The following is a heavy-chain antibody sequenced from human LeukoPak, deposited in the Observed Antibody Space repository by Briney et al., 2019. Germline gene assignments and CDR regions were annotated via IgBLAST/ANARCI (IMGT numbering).Heavy chain of an antibody. V-gene: IGHV1-69*13. CDR3: ATRNWFDP. Sequence: SVKVSCNASGGTFSSYAISWVRHAPGQGLEWMVGIIPIFGTANYAQKFQGRVTITADESTSTAYMELSSLRSEDTAVYYCATRNWFDPWGQGTLVTVSS. CDR1: GGTFSSYA. CDR2: IIPIFGTA. J-gene: IGHJ5*02.